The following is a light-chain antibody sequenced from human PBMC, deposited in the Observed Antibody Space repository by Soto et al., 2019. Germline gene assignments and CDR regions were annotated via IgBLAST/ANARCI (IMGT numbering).Light chain of an antibody. J-gene: IGKJ2*01. CDR1: QNINNY. Sequence: DIQMTQSPSSLSASVGDRVTITCQASQNINNYLNWYQQKPGRAPKLLIYDASNLEAGVPSRFRGSGSGTDFTFTISRLQPEEIATYYCQQYNSYSTFGQGTKLEIK. V-gene: IGKV1-33*01. CDR2: DAS. CDR3: QQYNSYST.